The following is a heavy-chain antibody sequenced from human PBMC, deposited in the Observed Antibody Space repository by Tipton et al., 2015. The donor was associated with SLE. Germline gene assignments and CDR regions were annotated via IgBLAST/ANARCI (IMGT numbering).Heavy chain of an antibody. J-gene: IGHJ4*02. CDR3: AKGAGGDQGRI. D-gene: IGHD2-21*01. Sequence: SLRLSCAASGFTFSNYAMNWVRQAPGKGLEWVSAITGSGGTTYYADSVKGRFTISRDNSKNTLSLQMYSLRADDTAVYYCAKGAGGDQGRIWGQGTVVTVS. V-gene: IGHV3-23*01. CDR1: GFTFSNYA. CDR2: ITGSGGTT.